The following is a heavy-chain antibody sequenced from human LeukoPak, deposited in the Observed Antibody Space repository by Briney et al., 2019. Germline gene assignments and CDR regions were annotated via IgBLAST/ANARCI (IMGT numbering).Heavy chain of an antibody. CDR2: FDLEDGET. CDR1: GYTLTEMS. CDR3: TTCLNGAGQPVAIYYYGMDV. V-gene: IGHV1-24*01. Sequence: ASVKVSCKVSGYTLTEMSIHWVRQAPGGALEWMGGFDLEDGETVYAPKFQGRVTMTEDTSADTAYMELSNLRSEDTAVYYCTTCLNGAGQPVAIYYYGMDVWGQGTTVTVSS. D-gene: IGHD2-2*01. J-gene: IGHJ6*02.